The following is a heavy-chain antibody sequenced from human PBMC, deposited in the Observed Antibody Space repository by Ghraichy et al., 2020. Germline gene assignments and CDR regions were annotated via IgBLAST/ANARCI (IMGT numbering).Heavy chain of an antibody. Sequence: SQTLSLTCAVYGGSFSGYYWSWIRQPPGKGLEWIGEINHSGSTNYNPSLKSRVTISVDTSKNQFSLKLSSVTAADTAVYYCARAYGDYLRRSKGNWFDPWGQGTLVTVSS. CDR1: GGSFSGYY. J-gene: IGHJ5*02. CDR3: ARAYGDYLRRSKGNWFDP. V-gene: IGHV4-34*01. D-gene: IGHD4-17*01. CDR2: INHSGST.